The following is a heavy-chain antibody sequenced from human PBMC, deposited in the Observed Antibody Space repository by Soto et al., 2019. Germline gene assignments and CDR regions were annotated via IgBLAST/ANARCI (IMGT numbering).Heavy chain of an antibody. J-gene: IGHJ3*02. CDR2: ISSSSSYI. Sequence: EVQLVESGGGLAKPGGSLRLSCAASGFTFSSYSMNWVRQAPGKGLEWVSSISSSSSYIYYADSVKGRFTISRDNAKNSLYLQMNSLRAEDTAVYYCASGPGFANDAFDIWGQGTMVTVSS. CDR3: ASGPGFANDAFDI. V-gene: IGHV3-21*01. CDR1: GFTFSSYS.